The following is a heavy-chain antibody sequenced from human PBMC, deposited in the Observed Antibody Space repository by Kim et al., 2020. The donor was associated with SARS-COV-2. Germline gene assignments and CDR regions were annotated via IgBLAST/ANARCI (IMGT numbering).Heavy chain of an antibody. CDR2: IYYSGST. J-gene: IGHJ3*02. CDR3: ARTPAPYCGGDCYWAFDI. Sequence: SETLSLTCTVSGGSISSYYWSWIRQPPGKGLEWIGYIYYSGSTNYNPSLKSRVTISVDTSKNQFSLKLSSVTAADTAVYYCARTPAPYCGGDCYWAFDIWGQGTMVTVSS. D-gene: IGHD2-21*02. V-gene: IGHV4-59*08. CDR1: GGSISSYY.